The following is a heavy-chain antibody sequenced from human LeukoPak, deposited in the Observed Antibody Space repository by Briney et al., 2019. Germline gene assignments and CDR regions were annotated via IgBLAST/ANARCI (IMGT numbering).Heavy chain of an antibody. Sequence: GGSLRLSCAASGFTFSSYSMNWVRQAPGKGLEWVSSISSSSSYIYYADSVKGRFTISRDNAKNSLYPQMNSLRAEDTAVYYCARSYSSSWYDGPDYWGQGTLVTVSS. CDR1: GFTFSSYS. D-gene: IGHD6-13*01. CDR2: ISSSSSYI. V-gene: IGHV3-21*01. CDR3: ARSYSSSWYDGPDY. J-gene: IGHJ4*02.